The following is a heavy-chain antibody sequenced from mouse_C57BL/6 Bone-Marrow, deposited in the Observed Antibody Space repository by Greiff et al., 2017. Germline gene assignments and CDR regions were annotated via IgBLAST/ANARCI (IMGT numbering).Heavy chain of an antibody. D-gene: IGHD2-4*01. J-gene: IGHJ3*01. CDR2: IDPENGDT. V-gene: IGHV14-4*01. CDR3: TKYYDYGFGD. CDR1: GFNINDDY. Sequence: VQLQQSGAELVRPGASVKLSCTASGFNINDDYMHWVKQRPEQGLEWIGWIDPENGDTEYASKFQGKATITADTSSNTAYLQLSSLTSGDTAVYYCTKYYDYGFGDWGEGALVTV.